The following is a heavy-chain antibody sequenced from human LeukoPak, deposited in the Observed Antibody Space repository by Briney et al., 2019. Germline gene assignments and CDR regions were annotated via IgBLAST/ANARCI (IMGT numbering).Heavy chain of an antibody. Sequence: GGSLRLSCAASGFTFSRYWMSWVRQAPGKGLEWVANINEDGSEKNYVDSVKGRFTISRDNAKNSLYLQMNSLRAEDTAVYYCARDRVSSGYSYAAEGFDPWGQGTLVTVSS. D-gene: IGHD5-18*01. V-gene: IGHV3-7*01. CDR3: ARDRVSSGYSYAAEGFDP. J-gene: IGHJ5*02. CDR2: INEDGSEK. CDR1: GFTFSRYW.